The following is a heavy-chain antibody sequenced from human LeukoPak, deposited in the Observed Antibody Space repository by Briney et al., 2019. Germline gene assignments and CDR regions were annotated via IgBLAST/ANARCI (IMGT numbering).Heavy chain of an antibody. V-gene: IGHV3-9*01. Sequence: GGSLRLSCAASGFTLDDYAMHWVRQAPGMGLEYVSGIGWNSGSKGYAESVKGRFTISRDNAKNSLYLQMNSLRPEDTAFYYCAKEESFHDKVFDYWGQGTLVTVSS. J-gene: IGHJ4*02. CDR1: GFTLDDYA. CDR3: AKEESFHDKVFDY. D-gene: IGHD5/OR15-5a*01. CDR2: IGWNSGSK.